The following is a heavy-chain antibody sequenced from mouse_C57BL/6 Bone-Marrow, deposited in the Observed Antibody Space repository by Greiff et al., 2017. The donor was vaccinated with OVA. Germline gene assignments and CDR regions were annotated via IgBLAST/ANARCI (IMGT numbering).Heavy chain of an antibody. V-gene: IGHV1-22*01. CDR1: GYTFTDYN. Sequence: VQLQQSGPELVKPGASVKMSCKASGYTFTDYNMHWVKQSHGKSLEWIGYINPNNGGTSYNQKFKGKATLTVNKSSSTAYMELRSLTSEDSAVYYCAREDWNYYGSSPYGYFDVWGTGTTVTVSS. CDR3: AREDWNYYGSSPYGYFDV. CDR2: INPNNGGT. D-gene: IGHD1-1*01. J-gene: IGHJ1*03.